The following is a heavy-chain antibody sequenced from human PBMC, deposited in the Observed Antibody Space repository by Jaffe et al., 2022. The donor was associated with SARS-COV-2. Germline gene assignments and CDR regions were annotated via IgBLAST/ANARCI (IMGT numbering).Heavy chain of an antibody. J-gene: IGHJ5*02. CDR2: IDWDDDK. CDR1: GFSLSTSGMC. D-gene: IGHD3-22*01. CDR3: ARLGSYDSSGPLGWFDP. Sequence: QVTLRESGPALVKPTQTLTLTCTFSGFSLSTSGMCVSWIRQPPGKALEWLALIDWDDDKYYSTSLKTRLTISKDTSKNQVVLTMTNMDPVDTATYYCARLGSYDSSGPLGWFDPWGQGTLVTVSS. V-gene: IGHV2-70*01.